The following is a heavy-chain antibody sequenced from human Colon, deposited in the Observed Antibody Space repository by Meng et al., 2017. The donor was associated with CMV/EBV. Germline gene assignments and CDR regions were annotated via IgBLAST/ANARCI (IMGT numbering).Heavy chain of an antibody. D-gene: IGHD1-7*01. J-gene: IGHJ3*02. CDR2: ISYTGSNSGIT. CDR1: GGSINSYS. Sequence: SETLSLTCTVSGGSINSYSWNWIRQPPGKGLEWIGYISYTGSNSGITNYNPSLKCRVSLSADTSKNQLSLKLNSVTAVDTAVYYCARWGGTSRRAFDIWGQGTMVTVSS. CDR3: ARWGGTSRRAFDI. V-gene: IGHV4-59*01.